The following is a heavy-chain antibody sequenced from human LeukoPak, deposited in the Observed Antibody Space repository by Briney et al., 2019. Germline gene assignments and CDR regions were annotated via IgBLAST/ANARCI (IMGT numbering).Heavy chain of an antibody. Sequence: ASVKVSCKASGYTFTSYAMHWVRQAPGQRLEWMGWINAGNGNTKYSQEFQGRVTITRDTSASTAYMELSSLRSEDTAVYYCARGPRPYYYGSGTLMGYYYYMDVWGKGTTVTVSS. CDR1: GYTFTSYA. CDR3: ARGPRPYYYGSGTLMGYYYYMDV. V-gene: IGHV1-3*03. D-gene: IGHD3-10*01. CDR2: INAGNGNT. J-gene: IGHJ6*03.